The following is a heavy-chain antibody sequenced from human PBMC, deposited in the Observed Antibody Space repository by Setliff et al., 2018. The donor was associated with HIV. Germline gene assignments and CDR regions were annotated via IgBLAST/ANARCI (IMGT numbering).Heavy chain of an antibody. V-gene: IGHV4-38-2*01. CDR3: ARFNALLGSSTYYDY. Sequence: SETLSLTCAVSGYSISTAYYWGWIRQPPGRGLEWIGYIFYSGTTKFNPSLKSRAAISVDSSNNQFSLKMTSVTAADTAVYFCARFNALLGSSTYYDYWGPGLLVTVSS. CDR1: GYSISTAYY. D-gene: IGHD3-22*01. J-gene: IGHJ4*02. CDR2: IFYSGTT.